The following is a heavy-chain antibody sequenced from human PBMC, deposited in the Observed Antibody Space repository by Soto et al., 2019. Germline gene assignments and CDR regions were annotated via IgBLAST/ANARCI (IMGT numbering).Heavy chain of an antibody. Sequence: PGGSLRLSCAASGFTFSDHYIDWVRQAPGKGLEWVGRTRNKANSYTAEYAASVKGRFTISRDDSKNLLYLQMDSLEIDDTAVYFCARSGSSTSCYDYWGQGTLVTVSS. V-gene: IGHV3-72*01. CDR2: TRNKANSYTA. CDR1: GFTFSDHY. D-gene: IGHD2-2*01. J-gene: IGHJ4*02. CDR3: ARSGSSTSCYDY.